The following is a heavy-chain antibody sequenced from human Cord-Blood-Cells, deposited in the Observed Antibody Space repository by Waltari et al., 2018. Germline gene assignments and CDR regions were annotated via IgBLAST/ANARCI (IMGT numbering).Heavy chain of an antibody. CDR2: VYYSGST. CDR3: ANLSPNWIDY. J-gene: IGHJ4*02. V-gene: IGHV4-39*01. CDR1: GGSISSSSYY. Sequence: QLQLQESGPGLVKPSETLSLTCTVSGGSISSSSYYWGWIRQPPGKGLAWIGSVYYSGSTYYNPSLKSRVTISVDTSKNQFSLKLSSVTAADTAVYYCANLSPNWIDYWGQGTLVTVSS. D-gene: IGHD1-20*01.